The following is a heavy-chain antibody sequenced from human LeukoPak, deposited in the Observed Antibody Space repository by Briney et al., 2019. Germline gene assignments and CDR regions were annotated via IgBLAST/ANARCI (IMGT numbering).Heavy chain of an antibody. CDR3: ASPTQLLWFGELASYGMDV. CDR1: GFTFSDYY. Sequence: GGSLRLSCAASGFTFSDYYMSWIRQAPGKGLEWVSYISSSGSTIYYADSVKGRFTISRDNAKNSLYLQMNSLRAEDTAVYYCASPTQLLWFGELASYGMDVWGQGTAVTVSS. V-gene: IGHV3-11*01. CDR2: ISSSGSTI. J-gene: IGHJ6*02. D-gene: IGHD3-10*01.